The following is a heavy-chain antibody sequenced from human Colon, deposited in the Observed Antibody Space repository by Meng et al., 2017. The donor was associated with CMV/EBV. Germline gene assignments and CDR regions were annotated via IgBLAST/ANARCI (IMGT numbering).Heavy chain of an antibody. D-gene: IGHD3-3*01. CDR1: GFTFTNNW. V-gene: IGHV3-7*01. J-gene: IGHJ5*02. CDR2: IKEDGSEK. CDR3: ARFLGNGWYDP. Sequence: GESLKTSCAASGFTFTNNWMTWVRQAPGKGLQWVANIKEDGSEKYYLDSVNGRFTISRDNAKDSLYLQMNSLRVDDTGVYYCARFLGNGWYDPWGQGTQVTVSS.